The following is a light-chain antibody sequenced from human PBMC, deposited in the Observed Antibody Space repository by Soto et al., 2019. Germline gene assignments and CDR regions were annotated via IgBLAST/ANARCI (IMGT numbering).Light chain of an antibody. CDR2: GNS. V-gene: IGLV1-40*01. Sequence: QSVLTQPPSVSGAPGQRVTISCTGSSSNIGAGYDVHWYQQLPGTAPKLLIYGNSNRPSGVPDRFSGSKSGTSASLAITGLQAEDEADYCCQSYDSSLSAPGFGTGTKVTVL. J-gene: IGLJ1*01. CDR3: QSYDSSLSAPG. CDR1: SSNIGAGYD.